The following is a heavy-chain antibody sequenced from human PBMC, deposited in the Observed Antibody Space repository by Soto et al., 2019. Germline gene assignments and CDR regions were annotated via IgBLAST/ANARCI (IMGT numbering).Heavy chain of an antibody. Sequence: QVQLVESGGGVVQPGRSLRLSCAASGFTFSSYAMHWVRQAPGKGLEWVAVISYDGSNKYYADSVKGRFTLSRDNSKNTLYLQMNSLRAEDTAVYYCARDPGRSIAARGFDYWGQGNLGTVSS. CDR3: ARDPGRSIAARGFDY. CDR2: ISYDGSNK. J-gene: IGHJ4*02. D-gene: IGHD6-6*01. CDR1: GFTFSSYA. V-gene: IGHV3-30-3*01.